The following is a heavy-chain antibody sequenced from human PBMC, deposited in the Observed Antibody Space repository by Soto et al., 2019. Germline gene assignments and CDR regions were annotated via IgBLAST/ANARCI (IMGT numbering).Heavy chain of an antibody. CDR3: ARDHIDGSGFDP. CDR2: IYHSGRT. Sequence: QVQLQESGPGLVKPSGTLSLTCAVSGGSISSSNWWSWVRQPPGKGLEWIGEIYHSGRTNYNPSLKSRVNISVDKSQNQFSLKLSSVTAADTAVYYCARDHIDGSGFDPWGQVNLVTVSS. D-gene: IGHD3-10*01. J-gene: IGHJ5*02. V-gene: IGHV4-4*02. CDR1: GGSISSSNW.